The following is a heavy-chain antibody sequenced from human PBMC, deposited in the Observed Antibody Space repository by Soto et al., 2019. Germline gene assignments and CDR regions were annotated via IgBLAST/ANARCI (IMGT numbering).Heavy chain of an antibody. Sequence: ASVKVSCKGSGYTYTGYAVHWVRQAPGQRLEWMGWINAGNGNTKYSQRFQGRVTITRDTSASTAYMELSSLRSEDTAVYYCARTNGNYYDSSGSLYYYYGMDVWGQGTTVTV. CDR3: ARTNGNYYDSSGSLYYYYGMDV. D-gene: IGHD3-22*01. J-gene: IGHJ6*02. CDR2: INAGNGNT. V-gene: IGHV1-3*01. CDR1: GYTYTGYA.